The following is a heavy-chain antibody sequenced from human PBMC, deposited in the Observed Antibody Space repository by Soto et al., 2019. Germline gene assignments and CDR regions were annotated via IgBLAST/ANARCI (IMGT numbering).Heavy chain of an antibody. CDR1: GFTFGSSN. CDR3: ARDLGVIRDAHHYVDF. CDR2: VWYDGSHK. Sequence: QVQLVESGGGVVQPGRSLRLSCAASGFTFGSSNIHWVRQAPGKGLEWVALVWYDGSHKYYADSVKGRFTLSRDNSKNTAHLQMNSLRAEDTAVYYCARDLGVIRDAHHYVDFWGQGTLVTVSS. D-gene: IGHD3-16*01. J-gene: IGHJ4*02. V-gene: IGHV3-33*01.